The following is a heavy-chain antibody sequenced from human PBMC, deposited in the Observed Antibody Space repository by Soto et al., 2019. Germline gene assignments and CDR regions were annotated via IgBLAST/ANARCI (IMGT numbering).Heavy chain of an antibody. V-gene: IGHV3-48*01. D-gene: IGHD4-17*01. CDR2: ISSSSSTI. CDR3: AREVSIGDYGDSGY. Sequence: GGSLRLSCAASGFTFSSYSMNWVRQAPVKGLEWVSYISSSSSTIYYADSVKGRFTISRDNAKNSLYLQMNSLRAEDTAVYYCAREVSIGDYGDSGYWGQGTLVTVSS. CDR1: GFTFSSYS. J-gene: IGHJ4*02.